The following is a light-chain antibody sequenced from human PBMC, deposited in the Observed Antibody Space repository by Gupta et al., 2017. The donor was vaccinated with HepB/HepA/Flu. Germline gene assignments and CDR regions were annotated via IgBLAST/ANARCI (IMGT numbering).Light chain of an antibody. CDR2: SNT. V-gene: IGLV1-44*01. J-gene: IGLJ2*01. Sequence: SVLTQPPSASGTPGQRVTISGSGSSSNIGSNNVTWYQPLQGTAPKLVIYSNTTRPAGVPSRFSGSKSGSSASLAISGLQAEDEADYHCAVWYDSLNGLIFGGGTKFTVL. CDR3: AVWYDSLNGLI. CDR1: SSNIGSNN.